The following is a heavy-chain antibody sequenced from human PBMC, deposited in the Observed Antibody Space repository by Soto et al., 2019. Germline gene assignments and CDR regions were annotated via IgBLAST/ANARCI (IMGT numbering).Heavy chain of an antibody. CDR3: SRFGAYGSH. V-gene: IGHV1-18*04. D-gene: IGHD1-26*01. CDR2: INANNGDT. J-gene: IGHJ4*02. CDR1: GYTFTSYG. Sequence: QVQLVQSGPELKKPGASVKVSCKASGYTFTSYGISWVRQAPGQGLEWMGRINANNGDTDYRQKFQGRITMTADASTDTVYMVLRNLTTDDTGVYYCSRFGAYGSHWGQGTQITVSS.